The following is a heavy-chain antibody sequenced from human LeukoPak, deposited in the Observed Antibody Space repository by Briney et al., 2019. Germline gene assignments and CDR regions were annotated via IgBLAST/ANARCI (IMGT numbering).Heavy chain of an antibody. J-gene: IGHJ4*02. CDR1: GFTFSSFP. V-gene: IGHV3-23*01. D-gene: IGHD2-2*01. CDR2: ISGHGGNT. Sequence: GGSLRLSCAASGFTFSSFPMSWVRQAPGKGLKWVSAISGHGGNTYYADSVKGRFTISRDNSKNTLYLQMNSLRAADTAVYYCAKESPKSCSSTTCSIDYWGQGTLVTVSS. CDR3: AKESPKSCSSTTCSIDY.